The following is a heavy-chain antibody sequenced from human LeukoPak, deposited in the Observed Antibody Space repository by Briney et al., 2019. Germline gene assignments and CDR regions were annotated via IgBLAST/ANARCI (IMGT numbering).Heavy chain of an antibody. Sequence: SETLSLTCTVSGGSISSSSYYWGWIRQPPGKGLEWIGSIYYSGSTYYNPSLKSRVTISVDTSKNQFSLKLSSVTAADTAVYYCARGHMVRGVIYFDYWGQGTLVTVSS. CDR2: IYYSGST. D-gene: IGHD3-10*01. CDR1: GGSISSSSYY. CDR3: ARGHMVRGVIYFDY. V-gene: IGHV4-39*07. J-gene: IGHJ4*02.